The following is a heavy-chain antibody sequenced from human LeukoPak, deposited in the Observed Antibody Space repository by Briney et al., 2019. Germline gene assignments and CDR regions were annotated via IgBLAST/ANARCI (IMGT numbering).Heavy chain of an antibody. Sequence: PGGSLRLSCAASGFIFSSSWMSWVRQAPGKGLEWVANIKQDGSEKYHVDSAKGRFTISRDNAENSLYLQMNSLRTEDTAVYYCVKGGTNFDTWGQGTLVTVSS. D-gene: IGHD1-26*01. V-gene: IGHV3-7*01. CDR2: IKQDGSEK. CDR1: GFIFSSSW. CDR3: VKGGTNFDT. J-gene: IGHJ4*02.